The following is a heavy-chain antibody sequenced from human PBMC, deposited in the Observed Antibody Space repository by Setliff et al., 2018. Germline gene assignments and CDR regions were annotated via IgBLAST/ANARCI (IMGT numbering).Heavy chain of an antibody. D-gene: IGHD3-16*02. CDR1: GGSISSSNW. CDR2: IYHSGST. V-gene: IGHV4-4*02. J-gene: IGHJ5*02. Sequence: PSETLSLTCTVSGGSISSSNWWSWVRQPPGKGLGWIGEIYHSGSTNYNPSLKSRVTISVDKSKNQFSLKLSSVTAADTAVYYCARALPLGFRSALIPWGQGTLVTVSS. CDR3: ARALPLGFRSALIP.